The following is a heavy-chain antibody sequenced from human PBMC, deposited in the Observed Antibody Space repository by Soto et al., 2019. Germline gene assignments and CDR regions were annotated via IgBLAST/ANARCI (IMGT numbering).Heavy chain of an antibody. Sequence: ETMSLTCAVVDGSFRDFDGRWIRQPPGKGLEWIGEINHSGSTNYIPSLKSRVTSSVDTSKNQFSLKLSSVTAADTAVYYCARGDFGRDDYWGQGTLVTVSS. CDR2: INHSGST. CDR3: ARGDFGRDDY. V-gene: IGHV4-34*01. D-gene: IGHD3-3*01. CDR1: DGSFRDFD. J-gene: IGHJ4*02.